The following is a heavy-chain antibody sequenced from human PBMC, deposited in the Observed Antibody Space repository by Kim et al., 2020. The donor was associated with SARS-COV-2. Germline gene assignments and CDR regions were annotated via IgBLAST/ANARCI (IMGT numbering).Heavy chain of an antibody. CDR3: AKYSSGWYGYMDV. CDR2: ISYDGSNK. J-gene: IGHJ6*03. D-gene: IGHD6-19*01. V-gene: IGHV3-30*18. Sequence: GGSLRLSCAASGFTFSSYGMHWVRQAPGKGLEWVAVISYDGSNKYYADSVKGRFTISRDNSKNTLYLQMNSLRAEDTAVYYCAKYSSGWYGYMDVWGKGTTVTVSS. CDR1: GFTFSSYG.